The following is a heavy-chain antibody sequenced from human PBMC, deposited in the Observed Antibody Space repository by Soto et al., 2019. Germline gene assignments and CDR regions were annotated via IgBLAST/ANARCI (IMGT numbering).Heavy chain of an antibody. CDR3: GGRAGFWGGTQYGLAV. V-gene: IGHV1-18*01. Sequence: QVQLVQSGAEVKKPGASVKVSCKASGYTFTSYGITWVRQAPGQGLEWMGWISAHNGNTNYAHKLQGRVTLTIDTSGRTSLLEGGGPGSCGPAGVFCGGRAGFWGGTQYGLAVWGQGTTVTVSS. D-gene: IGHD3-3*01. CDR1: GYTFTSYG. CDR2: ISAHNGNT. J-gene: IGHJ6*02.